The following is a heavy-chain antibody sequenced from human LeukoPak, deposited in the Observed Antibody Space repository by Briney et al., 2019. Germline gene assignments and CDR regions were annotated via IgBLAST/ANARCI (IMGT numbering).Heavy chain of an antibody. CDR1: GFTVSSNY. J-gene: IGHJ3*02. CDR3: ARDSSYDYVSTPNALDI. CDR2: IYSGGST. Sequence: GGSLRLSCAASGFTVSSNYMSWVRQAPGKGLEWVSVIYSGGSTYYADSVKGRFTISRDNSKNTLYLQMNSLRDEDTAVYYCARDSSYDYVSTPNALDIWGQGTMVTVSS. D-gene: IGHD3-16*01. V-gene: IGHV3-53*01.